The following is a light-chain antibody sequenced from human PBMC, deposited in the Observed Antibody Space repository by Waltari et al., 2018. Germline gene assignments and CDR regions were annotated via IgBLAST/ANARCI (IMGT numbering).Light chain of an antibody. CDR1: SSDVGGYNY. CDR3: SSYTSSSTRM. J-gene: IGLJ3*02. Sequence: QSALTQPASVSGSPGQSITISCTGTSSDVGGYNYVSWYQQHPGKAPKLMIYDVSNRPSGVSIRFSGSKSGNTASLTSSGLQAEDEADYYCSSYTSSSTRMFGGGTKVTVL. CDR2: DVS. V-gene: IGLV2-14*03.